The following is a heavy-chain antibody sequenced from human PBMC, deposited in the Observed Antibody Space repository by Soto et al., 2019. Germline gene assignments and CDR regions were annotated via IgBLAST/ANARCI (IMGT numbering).Heavy chain of an antibody. CDR1: CGSISNHY. D-gene: IGHD5-18*01. J-gene: IGHJ5*02. CDR2: IFYSGST. V-gene: IGHV4-59*11. CDR3: AKDSGYNYGYFRWFDP. Sequence: SETLSLTCTVSCGSISNHYWSWIRQPPGRGLEWIGHIFYSGSTNYNPALKSRVTISVDTSKSQFSLKLSSVTAADTAVYYCAKDSGYNYGYFRWFDPWGQGTLVTVSS.